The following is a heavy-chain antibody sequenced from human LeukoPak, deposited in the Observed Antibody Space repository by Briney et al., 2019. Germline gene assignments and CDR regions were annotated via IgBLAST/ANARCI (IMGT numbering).Heavy chain of an antibody. J-gene: IGHJ4*01. D-gene: IGHD1-26*01. V-gene: IGHV3-30*18. CDR2: ILYDGSNK. CDR1: GFSFSSYG. CDR3: AKEGSNGDFDY. Sequence: GGSLRLSCAASGFSFSSYGMHWVRQAPGKGLEWVTVILYDGSNKYYGDSVKGRFTISRDNSKNTIYLKMNSLRAEDTAVYYCAKEGSNGDFDYWGHGTPVTVSS.